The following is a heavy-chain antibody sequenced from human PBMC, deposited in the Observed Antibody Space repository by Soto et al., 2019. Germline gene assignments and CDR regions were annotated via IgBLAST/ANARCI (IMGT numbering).Heavy chain of an antibody. Sequence: QVQLVQAGAEVKRPGASVMVSCRATGYTFKNYDINWVRQATGQGLEWMGRMNPNSGNTGYAQKFQGRVTMTRNTSISTASLELSSLRSEDTAVYYCARAPVYGGNRWLDSWGQGTLVTVSS. V-gene: IGHV1-8*01. J-gene: IGHJ5*01. D-gene: IGHD2-15*01. CDR2: MNPNSGNT. CDR3: ARAPVYGGNRWLDS. CDR1: GYTFKNYD.